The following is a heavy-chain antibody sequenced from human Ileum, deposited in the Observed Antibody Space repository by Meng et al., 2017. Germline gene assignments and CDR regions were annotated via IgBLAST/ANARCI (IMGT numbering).Heavy chain of an antibody. Sequence: QESGPGLVNPSGTLSLTCPVSGGSISSSNWWAWGRQAPGKGLWLIGEIYHSGSPNYNLSLKSRVTISVDKSQNQFSLKLNSVTAADTAVYYCARVVGGPASMSGWFDPWGQGTLVTVSS. D-gene: IGHD2-2*01. CDR2: IYHSGSP. CDR3: ARVVGGPASMSGWFDP. V-gene: IGHV4-4*02. J-gene: IGHJ5*01. CDR1: GGSISSSNW.